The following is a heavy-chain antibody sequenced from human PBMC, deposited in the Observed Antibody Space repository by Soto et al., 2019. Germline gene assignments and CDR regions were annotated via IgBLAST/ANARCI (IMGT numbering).Heavy chain of an antibody. CDR3: ARGLGFTFGGVTNY. V-gene: IGHV1-2*02. D-gene: IGHD3-16*01. J-gene: IGHJ4*02. Sequence: ASVKVSCKASGYTFTGYYMHWVRQAPGQGLEWMGWINPNSGGTNYAQKFQGRVTMTRDTSVSTAYMELSRLRSDDTAVYYCARGLGFTFGGVTNYWGQGTLVTVSS. CDR2: INPNSGGT. CDR1: GYTFTGYY.